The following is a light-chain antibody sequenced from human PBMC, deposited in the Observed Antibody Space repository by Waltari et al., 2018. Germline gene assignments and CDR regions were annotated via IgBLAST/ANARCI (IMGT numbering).Light chain of an antibody. CDR1: QSIGNY. Sequence: IVFTQSPVTLAMSPGERATLSCRASQSIGNYLAWYQHKPGQAPRLLIYDASNRATGIPDRFSGSGSGTDFTLTINSLEPEDFTVYYCQQRSDWPFLTFGGGTKVEIK. CDR2: DAS. V-gene: IGKV3-11*01. J-gene: IGKJ4*01. CDR3: QQRSDWPFLT.